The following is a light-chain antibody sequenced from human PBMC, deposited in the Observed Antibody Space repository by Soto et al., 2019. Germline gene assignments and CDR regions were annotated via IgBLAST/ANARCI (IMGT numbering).Light chain of an antibody. CDR3: QPYNNWWT. CDR1: QSVNRN. Sequence: EIVMTQSPATLSVSPGERATLSCRASQSVNRNLAWYQQKPGQAPRLLIYAASTRATGIPARFSGSGSETEFTLTISSLQSEDFAIYYCQPYNNWWTFGQGTKVEIK. V-gene: IGKV3-15*01. CDR2: AAS. J-gene: IGKJ1*01.